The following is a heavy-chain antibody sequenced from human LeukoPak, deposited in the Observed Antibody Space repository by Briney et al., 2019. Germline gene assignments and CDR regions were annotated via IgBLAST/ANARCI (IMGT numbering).Heavy chain of an antibody. CDR1: GFTFSSYW. CDR2: IKQDGSEK. CDR3: ARGDDYVWGSYRFDY. Sequence: GGSLRLSCAASGFTFSSYWMSWVRQAPGKGLEWVANIKQDGSEKYYVDSVKGRFTISRDNAKNSLYLQMNSLRAEDTAVYYCARGDDYVWGSYRFDYWGQGTLVTASS. V-gene: IGHV3-7*01. D-gene: IGHD3-16*02. J-gene: IGHJ4*02.